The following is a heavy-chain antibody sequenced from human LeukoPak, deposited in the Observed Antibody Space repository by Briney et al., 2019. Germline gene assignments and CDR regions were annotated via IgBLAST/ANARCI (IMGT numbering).Heavy chain of an antibody. CDR2: IYPGDSDT. CDR3: ARLSHRVVVVTAIDY. J-gene: IGHJ4*02. V-gene: IGHV5-51*01. CDR1: GYSFTSYW. Sequence: GESLKISCKGSGYSFTSYWIGWVRQMPGKGLEWMGIIYPGDSDTRYSPSFQGQVTISADKSISTAYLQWSSLKASDTAMYYCARLSHRVVVVTAIDYWGQGTLVTVSS. D-gene: IGHD2-21*02.